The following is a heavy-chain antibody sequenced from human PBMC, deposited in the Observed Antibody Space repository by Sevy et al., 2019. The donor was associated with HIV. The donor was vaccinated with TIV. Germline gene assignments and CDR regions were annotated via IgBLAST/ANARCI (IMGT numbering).Heavy chain of an antibody. V-gene: IGHV3-15*01. CDR1: GFTFNKAW. J-gene: IGHJ4*02. Sequence: GGSLRLSCAASGFTFNKAWMTRVRQAPGKGLEWVGRIKSKGDGGTTDYTAPVKGRFTISRDDSKNTLYLQMNSLKTEDTAVYYCTTKGGFWSGYQYFDYWGQGTLVTVSS. D-gene: IGHD3-3*01. CDR3: TTKGGFWSGYQYFDY. CDR2: IKSKGDGGTT.